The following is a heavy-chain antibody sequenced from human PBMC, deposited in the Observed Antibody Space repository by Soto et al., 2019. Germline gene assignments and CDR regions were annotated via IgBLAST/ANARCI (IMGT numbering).Heavy chain of an antibody. D-gene: IGHD4-17*01. Sequence: SETLSLTCTVSGGSISSYYWSWIRQPAGKGLEWIGRIYTSGSTNYNPSLKSRVTMSVDTSKNQFSLKLSSVTAADTAVYYCARVINRFFRDGYGGNSDAFDIWGQGTMVTVSS. V-gene: IGHV4-4*07. CDR2: IYTSGST. CDR1: GGSISSYY. J-gene: IGHJ3*02. CDR3: ARVINRFFRDGYGGNSDAFDI.